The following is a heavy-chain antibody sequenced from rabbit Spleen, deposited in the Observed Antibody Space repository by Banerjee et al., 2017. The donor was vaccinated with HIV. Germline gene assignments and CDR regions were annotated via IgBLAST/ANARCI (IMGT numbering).Heavy chain of an antibody. CDR3: ARDLASVVGWNFSL. Sequence: QEQLEESGGGLVKPEGSLTLTCKASGFSFSDREVMCWVRQAPGKGLQWIACINSYTGKPVYATWAKGRFTISRTSSTTVTLQMTSLTAADTATYFCARDLASVVGWNFSLWGQGTLVTVS. D-gene: IGHD3-1*01. CDR1: GFSFSDREV. V-gene: IGHV1S45*01. CDR2: INSYTGKP. J-gene: IGHJ4*01.